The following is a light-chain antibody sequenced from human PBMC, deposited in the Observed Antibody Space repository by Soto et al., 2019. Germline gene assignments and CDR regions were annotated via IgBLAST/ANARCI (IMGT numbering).Light chain of an antibody. Sequence: DIVMTQSPLSLPVTPGEPASISCRSSQSLRHSIGYNYLDWYLQKPGQSPQLLISLGSNRASGVPDRFSGSGSGTNFTLKISRVEAEDAGIYYCMQALQTPITFGPGT. CDR2: LGS. CDR1: QSLRHSIGYNY. V-gene: IGKV2-28*01. J-gene: IGKJ3*01. CDR3: MQALQTPIT.